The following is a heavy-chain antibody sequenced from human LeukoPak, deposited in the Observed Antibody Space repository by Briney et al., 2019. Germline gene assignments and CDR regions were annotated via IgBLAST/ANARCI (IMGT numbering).Heavy chain of an antibody. CDR1: GFTFSNAW. CDR2: IKSKTDAGTA. V-gene: IGHV3-15*01. CDR3: TTYWGNGGTYYFFDY. D-gene: IGHD1-26*01. J-gene: IGHJ4*02. Sequence: GGSLRLSCAASGFTFSNAWMSWVRQAPGKGLERVGRIKSKTDAGTADYAAPVKGRFAISRDDSKNTLYVQMNSLKTEDTAVYYCTTYWGNGGTYYFFDYWGQGTLVTVSS.